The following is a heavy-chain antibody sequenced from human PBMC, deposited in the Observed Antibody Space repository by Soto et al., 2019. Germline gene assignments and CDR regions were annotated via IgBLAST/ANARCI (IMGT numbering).Heavy chain of an antibody. D-gene: IGHD1-26*01. J-gene: IGHJ1*01. CDR2: VSTSGHP. CDR1: GDSISSYY. V-gene: IGHV4-4*07. Sequence: SETLSLTCTVSGDSISSYYWSWIRQPAGKGLEWVGRVSTSGHPTYSPSLKSRVTMSLDTSKNQFSLTVNSVTAADTAMYYCAVETVGGSPGDCWGQGTLVTVSS. CDR3: AVETVGGSPGDC.